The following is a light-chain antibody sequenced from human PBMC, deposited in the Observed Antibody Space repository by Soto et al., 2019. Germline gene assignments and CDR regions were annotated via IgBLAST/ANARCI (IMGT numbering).Light chain of an antibody. CDR1: SSDVGGYNY. J-gene: IGLJ2*01. CDR2: EVN. CDR3: GSYAGSNNLGV. Sequence: QSALTQPPSASGSPGQSVTISCTGTSSDVGGYNYVSWYQQHPGKAPKLIIYEVNKRPSGVPDRFSGSKSGNTASLTVSGLQAEDEAEYHCGSYAGSNNLGVFGGGTKLTVL. V-gene: IGLV2-8*01.